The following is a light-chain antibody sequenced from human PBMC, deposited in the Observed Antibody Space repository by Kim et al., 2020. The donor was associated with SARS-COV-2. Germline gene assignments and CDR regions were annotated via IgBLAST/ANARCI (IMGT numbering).Light chain of an antibody. Sequence: VSASVGDRDTMTCRASQSVTRWVAWYQQKPGRAPKILIYDASTLESGVPSRFSGSGSGTEFTLAISSLQPDDYATYFCQEGNSYSFGPGTKVDIK. CDR3: QEGNSYS. CDR2: DAS. V-gene: IGKV1-5*01. J-gene: IGKJ3*01. CDR1: QSVTRW.